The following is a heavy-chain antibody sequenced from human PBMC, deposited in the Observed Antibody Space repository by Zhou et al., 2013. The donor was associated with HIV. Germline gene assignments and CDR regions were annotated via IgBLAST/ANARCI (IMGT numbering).Heavy chain of an antibody. V-gene: IGHV1-2*02. J-gene: IGHJ4*02. CDR1: GYSFTGYY. Sequence: QVQLVQSGAEVKKPGASVKVSCKASGYSFTGYYIHWVRQAPGQGLEWMGWINPNSGGTNYAQKFQGRVTMTWDTSISTAYMALSRLRSDDTAVYYCARSHDNGDYYYEYWGQGTLVTVSS. CDR2: INPNSGGT. D-gene: IGHD4-17*01. CDR3: ARSHDNGDYYYEY.